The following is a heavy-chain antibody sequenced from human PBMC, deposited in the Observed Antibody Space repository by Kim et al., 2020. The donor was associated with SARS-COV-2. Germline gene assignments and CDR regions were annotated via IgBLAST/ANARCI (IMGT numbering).Heavy chain of an antibody. V-gene: IGHV4-34*01. Sequence: NPSLTSRVTISVDTSKNQFSLKLSSVTAADTAVYYCARYYYGSGSYYSDVWGKGTTVTVSS. D-gene: IGHD3-10*01. J-gene: IGHJ6*04. CDR3: ARYYYGSGSYYSDV.